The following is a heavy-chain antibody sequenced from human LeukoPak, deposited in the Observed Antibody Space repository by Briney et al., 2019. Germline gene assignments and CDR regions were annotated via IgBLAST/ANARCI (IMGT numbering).Heavy chain of an antibody. J-gene: IGHJ4*02. CDR3: AREHSSTSGKVFDY. V-gene: IGHV1-2*02. CDR2: INPNSGGT. Sequence: ASVKVSCKASGYTFPGYYMHWVRQAPGQGLEWMGWINPNSGGTNYAQKFQGRVTMTRDTSISTAYMELSRLRSDDTAVYYCAREHSSTSGKVFDYWGQGTLVTVSS. CDR1: GYTFPGYY. D-gene: IGHD6-6*01.